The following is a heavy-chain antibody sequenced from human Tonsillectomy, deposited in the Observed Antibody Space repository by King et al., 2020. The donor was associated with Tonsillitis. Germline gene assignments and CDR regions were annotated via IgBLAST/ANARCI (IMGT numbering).Heavy chain of an antibody. V-gene: IGHV1-46*01. D-gene: IGHD7-27*01. CDR1: GYTFISYY. CDR2: INPNGGGT. CDR3: AREVPGALSGFDY. J-gene: IGHJ4*02. Sequence: VQLVESGAEVRKPGASVKVSCKASGYTFISYYIHWVRQAPGQGLEWMGMINPNGGGTNYAQEFQGRFAMTRDTSTRTAYMDLSSLRSDDTAIYYCAREVPGALSGFDYWGQGTLVTVSS.